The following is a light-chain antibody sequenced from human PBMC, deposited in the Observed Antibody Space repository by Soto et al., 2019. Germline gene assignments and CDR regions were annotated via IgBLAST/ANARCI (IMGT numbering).Light chain of an antibody. V-gene: IGKV3-15*01. CDR1: QTVLSN. J-gene: IGKJ5*01. CDR2: GAS. Sequence: EIGMTQSPSTLSVSPGERATLSCRASQTVLSNLAWYQQKPGQAPRLLIYGASTRATGISARFSGSGSGTEFTLTISSLQSEDFAVYYCQQYNNWPITFGQGTRLEIK. CDR3: QQYNNWPIT.